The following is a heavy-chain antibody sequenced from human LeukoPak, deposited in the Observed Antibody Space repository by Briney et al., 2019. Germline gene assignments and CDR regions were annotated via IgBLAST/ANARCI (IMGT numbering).Heavy chain of an antibody. CDR3: ARVPSVTYYYDSSGYFPNWFDP. CDR2: IYYSGST. D-gene: IGHD3-22*01. Sequence: SETLSLTCTVSGYSISSGYYWGWIRQPPGKGLEWIGSIYYSGSTYYNPSLKSRVTISVDTSKNQFSLKLSSVTAADTAVYYCARVPSVTYYYDSSGYFPNWFDPWGQGTLVTVSS. CDR1: GYSISSGYY. J-gene: IGHJ5*02. V-gene: IGHV4-38-2*02.